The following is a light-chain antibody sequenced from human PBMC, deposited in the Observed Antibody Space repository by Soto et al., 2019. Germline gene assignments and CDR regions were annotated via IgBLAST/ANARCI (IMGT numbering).Light chain of an antibody. Sequence: EIVLTQSPGTLSLSPGERATLSCRASQSVSTSYLVWYQQKPGQAPRLLIYGATSRATGIPDRFSGSGSGPDFTLTISRLEPEDFAVYYCQQYDSSSWTFGQGTKVEIK. J-gene: IGKJ1*01. CDR2: GAT. V-gene: IGKV3-20*01. CDR3: QQYDSSSWT. CDR1: QSVSTSY.